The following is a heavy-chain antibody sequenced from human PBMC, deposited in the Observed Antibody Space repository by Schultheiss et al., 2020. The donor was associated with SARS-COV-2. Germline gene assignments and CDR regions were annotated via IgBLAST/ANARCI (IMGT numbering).Heavy chain of an antibody. Sequence: GGSLRLSCAASGFTFSSYWMSWVRQAPGKGLEWVANIKQDGSEKYYVDSVKGRFTISRDNSKNTLYLQMNSLRAEDTAVYYCARAGPGPDYGMDVWGQGTTVTVSS. CDR1: GFTFSSYW. CDR3: ARAGPGPDYGMDV. D-gene: IGHD2-8*02. CDR2: IKQDGSEK. J-gene: IGHJ6*02. V-gene: IGHV3-7*01.